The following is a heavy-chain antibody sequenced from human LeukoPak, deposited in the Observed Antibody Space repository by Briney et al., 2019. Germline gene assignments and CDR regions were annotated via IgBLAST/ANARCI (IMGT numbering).Heavy chain of an antibody. V-gene: IGHV5-51*01. CDR2: IYPGDSDT. CDR1: GYTFTSYW. J-gene: IGHJ6*02. D-gene: IGHD2-15*01. CDR3: ARQYCSGGSCYFPFYGMDV. Sequence: GESLQISCKGSGYTFTSYWIACVRQMPGKGVEWMGIIYPGDSDTRYSPSFQGQVTISADTSISTAYLQWSSLAASGTAMYYCARQYCSGGSCYFPFYGMDVWGQGTTVTVSS.